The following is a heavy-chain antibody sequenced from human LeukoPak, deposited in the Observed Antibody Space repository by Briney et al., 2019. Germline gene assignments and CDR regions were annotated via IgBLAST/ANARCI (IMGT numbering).Heavy chain of an antibody. V-gene: IGHV3-30*18. D-gene: IGHD2-8*02. Sequence: GGSQSVYLAASGFTFNSYGMHWVRQAPGKGLEWVAVISYDGSNKYYAESVKGRFTISRDNSKNTLYLQMNSLRAEDTAVYYCANDWEVLGDWGQGTLVTVSS. CDR3: ANDWEVLGD. CDR1: GFTFNSYG. J-gene: IGHJ4*02. CDR2: ISYDGSNK.